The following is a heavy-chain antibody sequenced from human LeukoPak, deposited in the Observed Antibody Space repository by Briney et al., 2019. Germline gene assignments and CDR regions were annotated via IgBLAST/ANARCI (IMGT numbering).Heavy chain of an antibody. CDR2: IYYSGST. Sequence: SETLSLTCTVSGGSISSGDYYWSWIRQPPGKGLGWIGYIYYSGSTYYNPSLKSRVTISVDTSKNQFSLKLSSVTAADTAVYYCARAGALSGSYYPLFDYWGQGTLVTVSS. J-gene: IGHJ4*02. CDR1: GGSISSGDYY. D-gene: IGHD1-26*01. V-gene: IGHV4-30-4*01. CDR3: ARAGALSGSYYPLFDY.